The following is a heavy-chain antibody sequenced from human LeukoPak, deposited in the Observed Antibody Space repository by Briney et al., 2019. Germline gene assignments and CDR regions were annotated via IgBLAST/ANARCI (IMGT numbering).Heavy chain of an antibody. Sequence: GGSLRLSCAASGFTFSSYAVFWVRQAPGKGLEYVSTISSNGGSTDYADSVKGRFTLSRDNSKNTLWLQMGSLRVEDMAVYYCARAAGYYGSGSFSLDYWGQGTLVTVSS. CDR2: ISSNGGST. CDR1: GFTFSSYA. V-gene: IGHV3-64*02. D-gene: IGHD3-10*01. CDR3: ARAAGYYGSGSFSLDY. J-gene: IGHJ4*02.